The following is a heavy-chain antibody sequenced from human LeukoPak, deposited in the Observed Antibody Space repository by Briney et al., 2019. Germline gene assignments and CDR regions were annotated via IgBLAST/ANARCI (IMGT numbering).Heavy chain of an antibody. Sequence: GASVKVSCKASGGTFSSYTISWVRQAPGQGLEWMGRIIPILGIANYAQKFQGRVTFTADKSTSTAYMELSSLRSEDTAVYYCARDSCSSTSCRDYWGQGTLVTVSS. V-gene: IGHV1-69*04. D-gene: IGHD2-2*01. CDR3: ARDSCSSTSCRDY. J-gene: IGHJ4*02. CDR2: IIPILGIA. CDR1: GGTFSSYT.